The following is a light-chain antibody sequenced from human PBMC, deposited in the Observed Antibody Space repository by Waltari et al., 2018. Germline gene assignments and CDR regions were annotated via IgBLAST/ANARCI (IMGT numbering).Light chain of an antibody. CDR3: LQRDRWLT. J-gene: IGKJ4*01. CDR1: QSVTNY. Sequence: DIVLTQSPATLSLSPGERDTLSCRASQSVTNYLAWYQHKPGQAPRLLIYDISTRATAIPARFNGSGSGTDFTLTISSLEPEDFAVYYCLQRDRWLTFGGGTKVEIK. CDR2: DIS. V-gene: IGKV3-11*01.